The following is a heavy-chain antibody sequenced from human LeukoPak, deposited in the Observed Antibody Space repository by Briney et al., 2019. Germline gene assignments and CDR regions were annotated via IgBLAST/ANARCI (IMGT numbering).Heavy chain of an antibody. Sequence: SETLSLTCSVSGGSVSTSSYYWGWIRQPPGKGLEWIGSIYYSGNTYYNPSLKSRVTLSIDMSKNQFSLRLSSVTAADTAVYYCARAGDSSGYWGHYWGQGTLVTVSS. CDR1: GGSVSTSSYY. CDR2: IYYSGNT. J-gene: IGHJ4*02. V-gene: IGHV4-39*07. CDR3: ARAGDSSGYWGHY. D-gene: IGHD3-22*01.